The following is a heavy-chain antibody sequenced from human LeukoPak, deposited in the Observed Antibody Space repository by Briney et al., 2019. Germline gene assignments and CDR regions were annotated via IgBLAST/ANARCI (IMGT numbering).Heavy chain of an antibody. CDR1: GYTFTSYG. J-gene: IGHJ4*02. V-gene: IGHV1-18*01. Sequence: ASVKVSCKASGYTFTSYGISWVRQAPGQGVEWMGWISAYNGNTNYAQKLQGRVTMTTDTSTSTAYMELRSLRSDDTAVYYCAREPPNIVVVRPYFDYWGQGTLVTVSS. D-gene: IGHD3-22*01. CDR3: AREPPNIVVVRPYFDY. CDR2: ISAYNGNT.